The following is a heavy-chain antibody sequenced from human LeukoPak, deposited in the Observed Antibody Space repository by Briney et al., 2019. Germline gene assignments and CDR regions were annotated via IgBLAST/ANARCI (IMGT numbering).Heavy chain of an antibody. D-gene: IGHD3-3*02. CDR1: GFTFVDYG. CDR2: INYNGAIT. CDR3: ARDRLGPSFSVSHFDL. V-gene: IGHV3-20*04. J-gene: IGHJ4*02. Sequence: RSAGSLRLSCATSGFTFVDYGLSWVRRAPGKGLEWLCAINYNGAITDYADSVKGRFTISRDNAKNSLYLRMDSLRAEDTALYYCARDRLGPSFSVSHFDLWGQGTLVTVSS.